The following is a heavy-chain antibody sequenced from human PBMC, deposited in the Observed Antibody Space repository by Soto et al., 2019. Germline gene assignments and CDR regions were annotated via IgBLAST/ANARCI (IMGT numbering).Heavy chain of an antibody. CDR2: ISSDGRNQ. D-gene: IGHD3-16*01. V-gene: IGHV3-30*03. J-gene: IGHJ4*02. CDR1: GFTFSFYG. Sequence: QVQLVESGGGVVQPGMSLSLSCATSGFTFSFYGMHWVRQAPGKGLEWVARISSDGRNQHYADSVKGRCTISRDNSKNTLYLEMNSLRSEDTAVYYCAEVGYDRRGNDYWGQGTRVSVSS. CDR3: AEVGYDRRGNDY.